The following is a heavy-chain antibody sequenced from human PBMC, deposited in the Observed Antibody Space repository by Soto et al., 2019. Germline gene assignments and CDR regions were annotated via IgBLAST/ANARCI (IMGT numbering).Heavy chain of an antibody. J-gene: IGHJ4*02. D-gene: IGHD2-15*01. CDR1: GDSISSNSYY. V-gene: IGHV4-39*01. CDR3: ARRQVSTGGFDY. CDR2: FYYSANT. Sequence: SETLSLTCTVSGDSISSNSYYWGWIRQPPGKGLEWIGNFYYSANTYYNPSLKSRLTTSVDTSKNQFSLKLRSVTAADTAVYYCARRQVSTGGFDYWGQGTLVTSPQ.